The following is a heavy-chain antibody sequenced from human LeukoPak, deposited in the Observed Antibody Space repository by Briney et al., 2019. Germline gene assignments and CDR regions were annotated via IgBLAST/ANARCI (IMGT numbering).Heavy chain of an antibody. V-gene: IGHV3-15*07. J-gene: IGHJ4*02. CDR1: GLTSTNAW. CDR2: IKSTADGGTT. Sequence: GGSLRLSCAASGLTSTNAWMSWVRQAPGKGLEWVGLIKSTADGGTTDYAAPVKSRFIISRDAPKNTLYLQMNSLKTEDTALYYCMTWFGFAYGVDFWGQGTLVTVSS. CDR3: MTWFGFAYGVDF. D-gene: IGHD3-10*01.